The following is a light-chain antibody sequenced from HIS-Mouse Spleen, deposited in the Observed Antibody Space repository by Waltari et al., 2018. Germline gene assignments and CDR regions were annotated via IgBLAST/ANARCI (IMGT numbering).Light chain of an antibody. CDR2: DDS. Sequence: SYVLTQPPSVSVAPGQTARITCGGNNIGSKSVHWYQQKPGQAPVLVVYDDSDRPSGSPERFSGCNTGNTATLTISRVEDGDEADYYCQVWDSSSDRVFGTGTKVTVL. J-gene: IGLJ1*01. CDR3: QVWDSSSDRV. V-gene: IGLV3-21*02. CDR1: NIGSKS.